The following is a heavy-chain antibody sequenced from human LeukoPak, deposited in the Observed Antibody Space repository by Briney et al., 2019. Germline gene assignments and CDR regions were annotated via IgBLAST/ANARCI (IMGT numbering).Heavy chain of an antibody. CDR2: IYYSGST. V-gene: IGHV4-61*08. J-gene: IGHJ4*02. CDR1: GGSISSGGYY. CDR3: AREINYYDSSGYSTSFDY. Sequence: SETLSLTCTVSGGSISSGGYYWSWIRQHPGKGLEWIGYIYYSGSTNYNPSLKSRVTISVDTSKNQFSLKLSSVTAADTAVYYCAREINYYDSSGYSTSFDYWGQGTLVTVSS. D-gene: IGHD3-22*01.